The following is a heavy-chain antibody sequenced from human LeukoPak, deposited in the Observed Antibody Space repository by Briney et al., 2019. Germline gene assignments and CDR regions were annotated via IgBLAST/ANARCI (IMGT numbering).Heavy chain of an antibody. V-gene: IGHV3-23*01. CDR1: GFIFSNYA. CDR2: ISGGGGGT. CDR3: AKDLIAAAVYYYYMDV. Sequence: GGSLRLSCAASGFIFSNYAMSWVRQAPGKGPEWVSGISGGGGGTYYADSVKGRFTISRANSKNTLYLQMKSLRVDDTAVYYCAKDLIAAAVYYYYMDVWGKGTTVTVSS. J-gene: IGHJ6*03. D-gene: IGHD6-13*01.